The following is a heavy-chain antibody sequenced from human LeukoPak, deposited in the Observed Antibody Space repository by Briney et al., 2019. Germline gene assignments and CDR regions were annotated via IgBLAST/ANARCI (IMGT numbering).Heavy chain of an antibody. CDR3: ARDRYGDGFAHFDY. CDR2: ITPSGGT. CDR1: GYTFTSYA. D-gene: IGHD5-24*01. J-gene: IGHJ4*02. Sequence: ASVKVSCKASGYTFTSYAMHWVRQAPGQGLEWMGWITPSGGTNYPQKFQGRVAITRDTSISTAYMGLSRLTSDDTAVYYCARDRYGDGFAHFDYWGQGGLVTVSS. V-gene: IGHV1-2*02.